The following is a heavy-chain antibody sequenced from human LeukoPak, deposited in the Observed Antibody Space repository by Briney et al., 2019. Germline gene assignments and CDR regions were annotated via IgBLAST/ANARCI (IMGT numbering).Heavy chain of an antibody. CDR1: GFTVSSNY. V-gene: IGHV3-53*01. CDR2: VFSGGGT. J-gene: IGHJ4*02. Sequence: GGSLRLSCAASGFTVSSNYMSWVRQAPGKGLEWISVVFSGGGTYHADSVKGRFTISRDNSKNTLYLQMNSLRGEDTAVYYCAREKDGYYFDYWGQGTLVTVSS. CDR3: AREKDGYYFDY. D-gene: IGHD3-10*01.